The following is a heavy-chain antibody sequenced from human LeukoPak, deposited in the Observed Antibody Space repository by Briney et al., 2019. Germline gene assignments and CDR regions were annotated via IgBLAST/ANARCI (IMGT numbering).Heavy chain of an antibody. CDR3: ARNYDILTGAFDP. CDR2: IYYSGST. V-gene: IGHV4-59*08. J-gene: IGHJ5*02. Sequence: SETLSLTCTVSGGSISSYYWSWIRQPPGKGLEWIGYIYYSGSTNYNPSLKSRVTISVDTSKNQFSLKLSSVTAADTAVYHCARNYDILTGAFDPWGQGTLVTVSS. D-gene: IGHD3-9*01. CDR1: GGSISSYY.